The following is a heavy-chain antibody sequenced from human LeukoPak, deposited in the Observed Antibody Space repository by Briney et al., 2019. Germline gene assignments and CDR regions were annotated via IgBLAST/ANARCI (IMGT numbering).Heavy chain of an antibody. Sequence: SETQSLTCTVSGGSISSYYWSWIRQPPGKGLEWIGYIYYSGSTNYNPSLKSRVTISVDTSKNQFSLKLSSVTAADTAVYYCARGATIPNRFDYWGQGTLVTVSS. J-gene: IGHJ4*02. V-gene: IGHV4-59*01. CDR2: IYYSGST. CDR1: GGSISSYY. D-gene: IGHD5-12*01. CDR3: ARGATIPNRFDY.